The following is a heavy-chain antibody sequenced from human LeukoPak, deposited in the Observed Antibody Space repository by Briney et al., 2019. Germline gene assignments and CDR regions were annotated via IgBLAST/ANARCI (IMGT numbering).Heavy chain of an antibody. J-gene: IGHJ4*02. Sequence: SETLSLTCTVSGGSISSYYWSWIRQPPGQGLEWIGYIYYSGSTYYNPSLKSRVTISVDTSKNQFSLKLSSVTAADTAVYYCARMAADTTIFGVVKGRYYFDYWGQGTLVTVSS. D-gene: IGHD3-3*01. V-gene: IGHV4-59*08. CDR2: IYYSGST. CDR3: ARMAADTTIFGVVKGRYYFDY. CDR1: GGSISSYY.